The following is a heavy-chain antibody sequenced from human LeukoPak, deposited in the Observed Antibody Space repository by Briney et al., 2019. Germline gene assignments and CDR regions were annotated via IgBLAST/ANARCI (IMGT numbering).Heavy chain of an antibody. V-gene: IGHV4-30-2*01. D-gene: IGHD1-26*01. J-gene: IGHJ3*02. CDR3: ARDRGSYYELGDAFDI. CDR2: IYHSGST. CDR1: GGSISSGGYY. Sequence: SQTLSLTCTVSGGSISSGGYYWSWIRQPPGKGLEWIGNIYHSGSTYYNPSLKSRVTISVDRSKNQFSLKLSSVTAADTAVYYCARDRGSYYELGDAFDIWGQGIMVTVSS.